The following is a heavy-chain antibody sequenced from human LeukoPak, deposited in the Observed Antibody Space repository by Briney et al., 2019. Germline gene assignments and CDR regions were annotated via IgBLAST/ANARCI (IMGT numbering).Heavy chain of an antibody. V-gene: IGHV3-23*01. D-gene: IGHD2-21*02. Sequence: GGSLRLSCAASGFNFANHAMSWVRQTPGKGLEWVSAISGGGDITYYADSVTGRSTISRDNSKDTLFLQMPSLRPGDTAVYYCVREDTPATANYWGQGTLVTISS. CDR3: VREDTPATANY. J-gene: IGHJ4*02. CDR1: GFNFANHA. CDR2: ISGGGDIT.